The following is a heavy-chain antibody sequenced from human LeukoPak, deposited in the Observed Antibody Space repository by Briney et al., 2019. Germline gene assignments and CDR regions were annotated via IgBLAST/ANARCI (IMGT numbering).Heavy chain of an antibody. J-gene: IGHJ4*02. CDR3: ARQGYSYGYDY. CDR1: GGSISSSSYY. CDR2: IYYSGST. D-gene: IGHD5-18*01. Sequence: PSETLSLTCTVSGGSISSSSYYWGWIRQPPGKGLEWIGSIYYSGSTYYNPSLKSRVTISVDTSKNQFSLKLSSATAADTAVYYCARQGYSYGYDYWGQGTLVTVSS. V-gene: IGHV4-39*01.